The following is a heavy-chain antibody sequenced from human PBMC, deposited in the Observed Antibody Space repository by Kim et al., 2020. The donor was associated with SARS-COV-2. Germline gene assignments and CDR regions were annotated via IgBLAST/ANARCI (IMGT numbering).Heavy chain of an antibody. D-gene: IGHD3-22*01. J-gene: IGHJ5*02. CDR2: IYYSGST. V-gene: IGHV4-61*01. Sequence: SETLSLTCTVSGGSVSSGSYYWSWIRQPPGKGLEWIGYIYYSGSTNYNPSLKSRVTISVDTSKNQFSLKLSSVTAADTAVYYCARGERSGYYYGDDNWFDPWGQGTLVTVSS. CDR3: ARGERSGYYYGDDNWFDP. CDR1: GGSVSSGSYY.